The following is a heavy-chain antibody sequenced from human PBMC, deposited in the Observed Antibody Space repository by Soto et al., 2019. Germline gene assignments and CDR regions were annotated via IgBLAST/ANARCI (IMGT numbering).Heavy chain of an antibody. CDR2: INHGGGT. CDR3: ARRPDGFDV. CDR1: GGPLSGHY. Sequence: SETLSLTCEVYGGPLSGHYWSWIRQTPGKGLEWIGQINHGGGTNYNLSLKSRVSISIDTSKNQFSLTLNSVNAADTAVYYCARRPDGFDVWGQGTLVTVSS. J-gene: IGHJ3*01. V-gene: IGHV4-34*01. D-gene: IGHD6-6*01.